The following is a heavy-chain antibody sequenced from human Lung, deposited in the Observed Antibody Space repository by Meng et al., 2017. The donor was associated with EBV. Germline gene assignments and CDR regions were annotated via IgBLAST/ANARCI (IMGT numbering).Heavy chain of an antibody. Sequence: QVQLQESGPGLVKPSATLSLPCAVSGGSIFSGRYYWSWIRQHPGKGLEWIGYIYYSGSTYYNPSLKSRVTISVDTSKNQFSLKLSSVTAADTAVYYCAATVNDGYFDYWGQGTLVTVSS. V-gene: IGHV4-31*11. D-gene: IGHD4-11*01. J-gene: IGHJ4*02. CDR3: AATVNDGYFDY. CDR1: GGSIFSGRYY. CDR2: IYYSGST.